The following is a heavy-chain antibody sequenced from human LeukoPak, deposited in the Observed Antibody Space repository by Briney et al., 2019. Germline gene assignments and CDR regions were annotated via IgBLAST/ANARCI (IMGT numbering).Heavy chain of an antibody. V-gene: IGHV4-59*01. D-gene: IGHD3-10*01. CDR3: ASFKGSPFTYGPYYFDY. J-gene: IGHJ4*02. CDR2: RYYSGST. CDR1: GGSITTYY. Sequence: QASETLSLTWSVSGGSITTYYWSWVRQAPGKGLEWIAYRYYSGSTYYNPSLKSRVTISVDTSKNYFSLKLSSVTAADTAIYYCASFKGSPFTYGPYYFDYWGQGTLVSVSS.